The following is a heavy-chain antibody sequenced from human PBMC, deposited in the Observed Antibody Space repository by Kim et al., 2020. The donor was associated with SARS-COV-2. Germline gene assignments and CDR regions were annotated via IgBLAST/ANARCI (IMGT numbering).Heavy chain of an antibody. CDR3: ARLQGHFCLNTGCYPFDP. J-gene: IGHJ5*02. CDR1: GFTVSSNY. V-gene: IGHV3-53*01. D-gene: IGHD2-2*02. Sequence: GGSLRLSCAASGFTVSSNYMTWVRQAPGKGLEWVATIFSDGSTYYADSVKGRFTISRDNSKNTVYLQMNSVRAEDTAVYYCARLQGHFCLNTGCYPFDPWGQGALVTVSS. CDR2: IFSDGST.